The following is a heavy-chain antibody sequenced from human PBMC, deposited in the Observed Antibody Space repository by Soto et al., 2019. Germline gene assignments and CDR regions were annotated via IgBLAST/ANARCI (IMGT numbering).Heavy chain of an antibody. CDR2: ISYVGSNK. D-gene: IGHD3-10*01. V-gene: IGHV3-30*18. CDR3: AKGDRGVESGELWH. J-gene: IGHJ4*02. Sequence: GGSLRLSCAASGFTFSSYGMHWVRQAPGKGLEWVAVISYVGSNKYYADSVKGRFTISRDNSKNTLYLQMNSLRAEDTAVYYCAKGDRGVESGELWHWGQGTLVTVSS. CDR1: GFTFSSYG.